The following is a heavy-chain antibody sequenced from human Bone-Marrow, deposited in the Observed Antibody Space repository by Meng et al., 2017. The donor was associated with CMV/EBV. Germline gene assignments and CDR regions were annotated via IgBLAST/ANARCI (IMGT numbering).Heavy chain of an antibody. J-gene: IGHJ4*02. D-gene: IGHD6-13*01. Sequence: LQLEESGPGRATPAETLSLPVPVSGGSSSSSSYYWCWTRQPPGKGLEWIVSIYYSRSTYYNPSLKSRVTISVDTSKNQFSLKLSSVTAADTAVYYCARDPPVPTAGGFDYWGQGTLVTVSS. V-gene: IGHV4-39*07. CDR3: ARDPPVPTAGGFDY. CDR2: IYYSRST. CDR1: GGSSSSSSYY.